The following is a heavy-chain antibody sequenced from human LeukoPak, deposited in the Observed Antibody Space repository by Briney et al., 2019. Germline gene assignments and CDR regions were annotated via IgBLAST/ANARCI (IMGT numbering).Heavy chain of an antibody. CDR3: AKGLIVAYDAFDI. CDR1: GFTFSSYG. D-gene: IGHD3-22*01. J-gene: IGHJ3*02. V-gene: IGHV3-30*18. CDR2: ISYDGSNK. Sequence: GGSLRLSCAASGFTFSSYGMHWVRQAPGKGLEWVAVISYDGSNKYYADSVKGRFTISGDNSKNTLYLQMNSLRAEDTAVYYCAKGLIVAYDAFDIWGQGTMVTVSS.